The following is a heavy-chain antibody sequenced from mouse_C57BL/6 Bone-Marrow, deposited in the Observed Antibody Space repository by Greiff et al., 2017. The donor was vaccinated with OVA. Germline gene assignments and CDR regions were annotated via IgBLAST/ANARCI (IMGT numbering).Heavy chain of an antibody. D-gene: IGHD2-5*01. CDR3: TDSNYYFDY. CDR2: IDPETGGT. CDR1: GYTFTDYE. V-gene: IGHV1-15*01. Sequence: VKLQQSGAELVRPGASVTLSCKASGYTFTDYEMHWVKQTPVHGLEWIGAIDPETGGTAYNQKFKGKAILTADKSSSTAYMELRSLTSEDSAVYYCTDSNYYFDYWGQGTTLTVSS. J-gene: IGHJ2*01.